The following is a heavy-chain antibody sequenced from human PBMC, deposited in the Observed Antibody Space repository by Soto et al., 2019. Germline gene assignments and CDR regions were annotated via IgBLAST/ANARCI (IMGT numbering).Heavy chain of an antibody. CDR1: GYTFTRYA. Sequence: GASVKVSCKASGYTFTRYAMHWVHQAPGQRLGWMGWINPGNGNTKYSQKFQGRVTITRDTSASTAYMELRRLRSEDTAMYYCARTYYDFLTGYPEGNWFDPWGQGTLVTVSS. J-gene: IGHJ5*02. D-gene: IGHD3-9*01. CDR3: ARTYYDFLTGYPEGNWFDP. V-gene: IGHV1-3*01. CDR2: INPGNGNT.